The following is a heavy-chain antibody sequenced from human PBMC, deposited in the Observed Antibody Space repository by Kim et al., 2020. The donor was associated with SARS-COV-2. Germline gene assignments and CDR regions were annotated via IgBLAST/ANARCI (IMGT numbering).Heavy chain of an antibody. D-gene: IGHD3-10*01. CDR2: MSYSGTT. J-gene: IGHJ4*02. Sequence: SETLSLTCTVSDVSISSSHYYWGWIRQPPGKGLEWIGSMSYSGTTYYNPSVKSRVTISVETSKNEFSLQVTSVTAADTAVYFCARQADHYGSGTYEYAFDLWGQGTLVTVSS. CDR1: DVSISSSHYY. V-gene: IGHV4-39*01. CDR3: ARQADHYGSGTYEYAFDL.